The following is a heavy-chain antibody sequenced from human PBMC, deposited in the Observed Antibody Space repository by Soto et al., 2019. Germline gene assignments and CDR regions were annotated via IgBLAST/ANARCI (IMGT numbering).Heavy chain of an antibody. CDR3: ARNSPSPPYYDSSGYTAFDI. D-gene: IGHD3-22*01. V-gene: IGHV3-21*01. J-gene: IGHJ3*02. CDR2: ISSSSSYI. Sequence: VGSLRLSCAASGFTFSSYSMNWVRQAPGKGLEWVSSISSSSSYIYYADSVKGRFTISRDNAKNSLYLQMNSLRAEDTAVYYCARNSPSPPYYDSSGYTAFDIWGQGTMVTVSS. CDR1: GFTFSSYS.